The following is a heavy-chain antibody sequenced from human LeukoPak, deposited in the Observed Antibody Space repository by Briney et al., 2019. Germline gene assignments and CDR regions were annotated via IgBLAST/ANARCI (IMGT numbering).Heavy chain of an antibody. D-gene: IGHD6-13*01. J-gene: IGHJ4*02. Sequence: SETLSLTCTVSGGSVSSYYWSWIRQPPGKGLEWIGYIYHSTSTNYNPSLKSRVTISVDTSKNQFSLKLSSVTAADTAVYYCARGAAAGTHWGQGTLVTVSS. CDR1: GGSVSSYY. CDR2: IYHSTST. V-gene: IGHV4-59*02. CDR3: ARGAAAGTH.